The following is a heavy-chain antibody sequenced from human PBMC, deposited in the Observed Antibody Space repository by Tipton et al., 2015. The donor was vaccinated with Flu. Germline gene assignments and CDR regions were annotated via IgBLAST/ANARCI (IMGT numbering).Heavy chain of an antibody. V-gene: IGHV4-38-2*01. Sequence: TLSLTCAVSGYSISSGYYWGWIRQPPGKGLEWIGSIYHSGSTYYNPSLKSRVTISVDTSKNQFSLKLSSVTAADTAVYYCAAGDAYDSGGFHPYFDFWGQGMLVGVPS. CDR2: IYHSGST. J-gene: IGHJ4*02. CDR3: AAGDAYDSGGFHPYFDF. D-gene: IGHD3-22*01. CDR1: GYSISSGYY.